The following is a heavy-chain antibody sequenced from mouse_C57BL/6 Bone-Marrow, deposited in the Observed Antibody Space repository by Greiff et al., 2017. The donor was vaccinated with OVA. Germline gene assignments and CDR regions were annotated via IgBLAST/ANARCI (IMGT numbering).Heavy chain of an antibody. V-gene: IGHV2-2*01. CDR1: GFSLPSYG. CDR2: IWSGGST. CDR3: ARKNDYDGQAWFAY. D-gene: IGHD2-4*01. J-gene: IGHJ3*01. Sequence: VMLVESGPGLVQPSQSLSITCTVSGFSLPSYGVHWVRQSPGKGLEWLGVIWSGGSTDYNAAFISQLSISKDNSKSQVFFKMNSLQADDTAIYYCARKNDYDGQAWFAYWGQGTLVTVSA.